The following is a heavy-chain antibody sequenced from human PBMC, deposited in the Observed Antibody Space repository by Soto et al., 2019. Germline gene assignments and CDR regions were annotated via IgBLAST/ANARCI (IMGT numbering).Heavy chain of an antibody. D-gene: IGHD1-26*01. V-gene: IGHV4-59*08. CDR1: GGSITTYQ. J-gene: IGHJ4*02. Sequence: SETLSLTCTVSGGSITTYQWSWIRQPPGKGLEWIGGYSGFTDYNPSLESRATISVDHSKNQFSLKLSSVTAADSAFYYCARHVGEMDYWGQGTLVTVSS. CDR3: ARHVGEMDY. CDR2: YSGFT.